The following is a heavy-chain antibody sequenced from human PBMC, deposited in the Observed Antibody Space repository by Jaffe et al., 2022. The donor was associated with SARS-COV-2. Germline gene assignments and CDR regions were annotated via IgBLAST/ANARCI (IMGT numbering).Heavy chain of an antibody. J-gene: IGHJ6*03. CDR2: IHYSGNT. CDR3: ARSDYFHSSGQYYYYMDV. D-gene: IGHD3-22*01. CDR1: HGSIGTHY. Sequence: QVQLQESGPGLVKPSETLSLTCTVSHGSIGTHYWSWIRQTPGRGLEWIAYIHYSGNTKSNPSLESRVTISVDTSKNQFSLRLSSVTAADTAVYYCARSDYFHSSGQYYYYMDVWGRGTTVTVSS. V-gene: IGHV4-59*11.